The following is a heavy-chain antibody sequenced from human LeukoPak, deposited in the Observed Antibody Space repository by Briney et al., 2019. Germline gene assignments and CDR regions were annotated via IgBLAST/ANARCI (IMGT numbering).Heavy chain of an antibody. CDR1: GFTFSNYA. Sequence: GGSLRLTCAASGFTFSNYAMSWVRQAPGKGLEWVSAITGGGTSTYYADSVRGRFIISKDNSRNTLYLQMNSLRAEDTAVYCCAKRESGWYLADYWGQGTLVTVSS. CDR3: AKRESGWYLADY. CDR2: ITGGGTST. V-gene: IGHV3-23*01. D-gene: IGHD6-19*01. J-gene: IGHJ4*02.